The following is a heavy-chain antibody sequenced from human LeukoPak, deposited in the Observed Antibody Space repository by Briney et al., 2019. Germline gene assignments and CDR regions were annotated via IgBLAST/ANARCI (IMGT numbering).Heavy chain of an antibody. Sequence: GGSLRLSCAASGFTSSSYAMSWVRQAPGKGLEWVSAISGSGGSTYYADSVKGRFTISRDNSKNTLYLQMNSLRAEDTAVYYCAKSIVVVVAAFDYWGQGTLVTVSS. CDR1: GFTSSSYA. V-gene: IGHV3-23*01. CDR2: ISGSGGST. CDR3: AKSIVVVVAAFDY. J-gene: IGHJ4*02. D-gene: IGHD2-15*01.